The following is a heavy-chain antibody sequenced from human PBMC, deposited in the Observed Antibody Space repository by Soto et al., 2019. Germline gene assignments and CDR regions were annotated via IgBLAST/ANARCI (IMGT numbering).Heavy chain of an antibody. J-gene: IGHJ4*02. CDR1: GGTFSSYT. CDR2: IIPILGIA. Sequence: QVQLVQSGAEVKKPGSSVKVSCKASGGTFSSYTISWVRQAPGQGLEWMGRIIPILGIANYAQKVQDRVTITADKSTSAAYMELSSLRSEDSAVYYCASLGGSGRWGQGTLVTVCS. V-gene: IGHV1-69*02. CDR3: ASLGGSGR. D-gene: IGHD3-10*01.